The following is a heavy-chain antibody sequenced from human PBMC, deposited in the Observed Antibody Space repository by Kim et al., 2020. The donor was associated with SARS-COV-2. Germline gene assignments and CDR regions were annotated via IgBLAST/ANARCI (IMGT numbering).Heavy chain of an antibody. V-gene: IGHV3-23*01. CDR3: AKDRYYYGSGSYYPN. CDR2: ISGSGGST. Sequence: GGSLRLSCAASGFTFSSYAMSWVRQAPGKGLEWVSAISGSGGSTYYADSVKGRFTISRDNSKNTLYLQMNSLRAEDTAVYYCAKDRYYYGSGSYYPNWGQGTLVTVSS. J-gene: IGHJ4*02. CDR1: GFTFSSYA. D-gene: IGHD3-10*01.